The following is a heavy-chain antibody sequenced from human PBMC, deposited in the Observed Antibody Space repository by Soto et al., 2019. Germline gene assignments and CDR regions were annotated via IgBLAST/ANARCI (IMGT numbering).Heavy chain of an antibody. CDR3: TTDLTDILPWDV. Sequence: PGGSLRLSCAASGFTVSSYHMNWVRQAPGKGLEWVGRIKSKTDGGTTDYAAPVKGRFTISRDDSKNTLYLQMNSLKTEDTAVYYCTTDLTDILPWDVWGQGTTVTVSS. J-gene: IGHJ6*02. CDR1: GFTVSSYH. D-gene: IGHD3-9*01. V-gene: IGHV3-15*07. CDR2: IKSKTDGGTT.